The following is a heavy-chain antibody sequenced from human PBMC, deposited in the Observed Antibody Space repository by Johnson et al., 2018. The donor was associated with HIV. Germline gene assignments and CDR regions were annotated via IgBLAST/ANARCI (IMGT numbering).Heavy chain of an antibody. CDR2: ISWNSGSI. CDR3: AREYYDFWSGYYNDAFDI. D-gene: IGHD3-3*01. J-gene: IGHJ3*02. Sequence: VQLVESGGGLVQPGRSLRLSCAASGFTFDDYAMHWVRQAPGKGLEWVSGISWNSGSIGYADSVKGRFTISSDNSKNTLYLQMNSLIAEDTAVYYCAREYYDFWSGYYNDAFDIWGQGTMVTVSS. V-gene: IGHV3-9*01. CDR1: GFTFDDYA.